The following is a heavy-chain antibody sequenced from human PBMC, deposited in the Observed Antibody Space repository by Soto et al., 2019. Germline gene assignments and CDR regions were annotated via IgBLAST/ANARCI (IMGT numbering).Heavy chain of an antibody. V-gene: IGHV1-24*01. CDR3: ATDLAADLQLERRARYCYIDV. Sequence: QVQLVQSGAEVKKPGASVKVSCKVSGYTLTELSMHWVRQAPGKGLEWMGGFDPEDGETIYAQKFQGRVTMTEDTSTDTAHMELSSLRSEDTAVYYCATDLAADLQLERRARYCYIDVWGKGTTVTVSS. CDR1: GYTLTELS. CDR2: FDPEDGET. J-gene: IGHJ6*03. D-gene: IGHD1-1*01.